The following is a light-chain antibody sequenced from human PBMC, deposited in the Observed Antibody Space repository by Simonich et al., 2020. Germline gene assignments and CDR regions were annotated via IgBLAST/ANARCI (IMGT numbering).Light chain of an antibody. V-gene: IGLV1-40*01. CDR3: SSYTSSSTWV. J-gene: IGLJ3*02. Sequence: QSVLTQPPSVSGAPGQRVTIPCTGSSSNIGAGYDVHWYQQHPGKAPKLMIYDVSKRPSGVANRFSGPKSGNTASLTISGLQAEDEADYYCSSYTSSSTWVFGGGTKLTVL. CDR1: SSNIGAGYD. CDR2: DVS.